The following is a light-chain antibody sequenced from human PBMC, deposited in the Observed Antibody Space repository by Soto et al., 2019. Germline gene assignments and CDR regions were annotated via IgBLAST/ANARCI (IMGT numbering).Light chain of an antibody. CDR3: AAWDDTLSGYV. CDR1: TPNIGTHY. J-gene: IGLJ1*01. V-gene: IGLV1-47*01. CDR2: SND. Sequence: QSVLTQPPSASGTPGQRVTISCSGSTPNIGTHYVSWYQHLPGSAPELLIHSNDQRPSGVPDRISASRSGTSASLAISGLRSEDEADYYCAAWDDTLSGYVFGGGTKVTVL.